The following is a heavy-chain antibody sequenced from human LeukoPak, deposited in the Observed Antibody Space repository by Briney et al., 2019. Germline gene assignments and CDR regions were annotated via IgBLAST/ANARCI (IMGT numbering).Heavy chain of an antibody. CDR1: GFTFSSYE. Sequence: GGSLRLSCAASGFTFSSYEMNWVRQAPGKGLEWVSDISSSGSTIYYADSVKGRFTISRDNAKNSLYLQMNSLRAEDTAVYYCARYDYVWGSHGYWGQGTLVTVSS. J-gene: IGHJ4*02. CDR3: ARYDYVWGSHGY. V-gene: IGHV3-48*03. CDR2: ISSSGSTI. D-gene: IGHD3-16*01.